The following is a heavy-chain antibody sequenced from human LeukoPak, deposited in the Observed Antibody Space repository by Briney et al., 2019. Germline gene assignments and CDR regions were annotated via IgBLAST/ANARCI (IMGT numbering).Heavy chain of an antibody. CDR3: AKDNLPPSIWFGELQARIPGY. CDR1: GYTFTGYY. V-gene: IGHV1-2*02. Sequence: ASVKVSCKASGYTFTGYYMHWVRQAPGQGLEWMGWINPNSGGTNYAQKFQGRVTMTRDTSISTAYMELSRLRSDDTAVYYCAKDNLPPSIWFGELQARIPGYWGQGTLVTVSS. D-gene: IGHD3-10*01. J-gene: IGHJ4*02. CDR2: INPNSGGT.